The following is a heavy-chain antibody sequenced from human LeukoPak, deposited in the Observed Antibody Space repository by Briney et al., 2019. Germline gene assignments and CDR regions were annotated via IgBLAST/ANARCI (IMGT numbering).Heavy chain of an antibody. J-gene: IGHJ6*03. CDR3: ARGPLTTADYYYYYYMDV. CDR1: GFTFSSYS. V-gene: IGHV3-21*01. Sequence: GGSLRLSCAASGFTFSSYSMNWLRQAPGKGLEWVSSISSSSSYIYYADSVKGRFTISRDNAKNSLYLQMNSLRAEDTAVYYCARGPLTTADYYYYYYMDVWGKGTTVTVSS. D-gene: IGHD4-11*01. CDR2: ISSSSSYI.